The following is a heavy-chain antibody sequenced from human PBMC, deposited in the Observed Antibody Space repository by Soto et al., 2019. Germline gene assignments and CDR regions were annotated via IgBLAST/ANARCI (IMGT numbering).Heavy chain of an antibody. V-gene: IGHV1-2*02. CDR3: ARDPSSFLGRVYGMDV. J-gene: IGHJ6*02. CDR1: GYSFTGHY. CDR2: VNLNTGGT. Sequence: QVQHVQSGAEVKKPGDSVKVSCKASGYSFTGHYMRWVRRAPGRSPEWMGWVNLNTGGTDYAQEFQGRVTMTTATSIRTVYLEVTGLKFDDTAIYYCARDPSSFLGRVYGMDVWGQGTAVTVSS.